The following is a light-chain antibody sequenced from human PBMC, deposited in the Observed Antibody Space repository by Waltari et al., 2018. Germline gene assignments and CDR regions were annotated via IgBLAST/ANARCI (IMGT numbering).Light chain of an antibody. Sequence: QSALTQPASVSGSPGQSITVSCPGTSSDFGASNSVSCYQHHAGTPPKPIISEVTNRPSGVSDRFSGSKSGNTASLTISGLQAEDEADYYCNSYTRSAVYVFGTGTTVTVL. V-gene: IGLV2-14*01. CDR2: EVT. J-gene: IGLJ1*01. CDR1: SSDFGASNS. CDR3: NSYTRSAVYV.